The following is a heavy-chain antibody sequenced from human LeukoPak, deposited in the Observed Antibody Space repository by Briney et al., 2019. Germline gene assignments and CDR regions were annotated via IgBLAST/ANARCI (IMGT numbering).Heavy chain of an antibody. Sequence: GGSLRLSCAASGFTFSSYAMSWVRQAPGKGLEWVSAISDNGDRSYYAESVKGRFTISRDNSKNTLYLQMNSLRAEDTAVYYCARELIPRLAIWAAFDIWGQGTMITVSS. D-gene: IGHD6-19*01. J-gene: IGHJ3*02. CDR1: GFTFSSYA. V-gene: IGHV3-23*01. CDR3: ARELIPRLAIWAAFDI. CDR2: ISDNGDRS.